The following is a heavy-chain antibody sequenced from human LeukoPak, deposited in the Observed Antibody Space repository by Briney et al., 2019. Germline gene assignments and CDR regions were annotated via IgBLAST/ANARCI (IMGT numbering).Heavy chain of an antibody. J-gene: IGHJ6*03. D-gene: IGHD3-16*01. V-gene: IGHV1-2*06. Sequence: ASVKVSCKASGYTFTGYYMHWVRQAPGQGLEWMGRINPNSGGTNYAQKFQGRVTMTRDTSISTAYMELSRLRSDDTAVYYCARGENYYYYMDVWGKGTTVTVSS. CDR3: ARGENYYYYMDV. CDR1: GYTFTGYY. CDR2: INPNSGGT.